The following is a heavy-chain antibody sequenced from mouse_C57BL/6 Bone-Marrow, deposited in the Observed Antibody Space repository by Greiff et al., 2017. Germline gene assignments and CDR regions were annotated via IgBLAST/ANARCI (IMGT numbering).Heavy chain of an antibody. CDR3: ARDNYYGSSYAMDY. D-gene: IGHD1-1*01. CDR2: SRNKANDYTT. V-gene: IGHV7-1*01. Sequence: EVQRVESGGGLVQSGRSLRLSCATSGFTFSDFYMEWVRQAPGTGLEWIAASRNKANDYTTEYSASVKGRFIVSRDTSQSILYLQMNALRAEDTAIYYCARDNYYGSSYAMDYWGQGTSVTVSS. CDR1: GFTFSDFY. J-gene: IGHJ4*01.